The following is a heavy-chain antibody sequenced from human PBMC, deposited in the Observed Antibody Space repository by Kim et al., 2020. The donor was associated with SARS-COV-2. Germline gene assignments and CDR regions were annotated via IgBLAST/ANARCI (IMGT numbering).Heavy chain of an antibody. Sequence: ADSVKGRFTISRDNSKNTLYLQMNSLRAEDTAVYYCAKWEGIAAAGTLAYWGQGTLVTVSS. V-gene: IGHV3-23*01. J-gene: IGHJ4*02. CDR3: AKWEGIAAAGTLAY. D-gene: IGHD6-13*01.